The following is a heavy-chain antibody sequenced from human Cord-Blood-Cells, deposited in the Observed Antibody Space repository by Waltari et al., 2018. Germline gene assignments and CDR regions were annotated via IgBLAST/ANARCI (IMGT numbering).Heavy chain of an antibody. CDR2: IRYDGSNK. V-gene: IGHV3-30*02. J-gene: IGHJ4*02. Sequence: QVQLVESGGGVVQPGGSLRLSCAASGFTFSSYGMHWVRQAPGKGLEWVAFIRYDGSNKYYADSVKGRFTISRDNSKNTLYLQMNSLRAEDTAVYYWAPPHSYGFDYWGQGTLVTVSS. CDR1: GFTFSSYG. CDR3: APPHSYGFDY. D-gene: IGHD5-18*01.